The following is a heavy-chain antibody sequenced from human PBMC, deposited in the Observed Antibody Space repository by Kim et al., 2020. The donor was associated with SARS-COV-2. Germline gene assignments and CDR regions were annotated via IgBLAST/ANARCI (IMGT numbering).Heavy chain of an antibody. Sequence: SETLSLTCAVYGGSFSGYYWSWIRQPPGKGLEWIGEINHSGSTNYNPSLKSRVTISADTSKNQFSLKLSAVNAADTAVYYCAKTYYYGSDYSNWFDPWGQGTLVTVSS. CDR2: INHSGST. CDR1: GGSFSGYY. D-gene: IGHD3-10*01. V-gene: IGHV4-34*01. J-gene: IGHJ5*02. CDR3: AKTYYYGSDYSNWFDP.